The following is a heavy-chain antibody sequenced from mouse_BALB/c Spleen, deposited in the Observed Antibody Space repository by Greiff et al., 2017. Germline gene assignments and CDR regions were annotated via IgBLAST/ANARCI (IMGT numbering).Heavy chain of an antibody. J-gene: IGHJ2*01. CDR3: ARHGGAYGYDGYYFDY. Sequence: EVKVVESGGGLVQPGGSLKLSCAASGFTFSSYTMSWVRQTPEKRLEWVAYISNGGGSTYYPDTVKGRFTISRDNAKNTLYLRMSSLKSEDTAMYYCARHGGAYGYDGYYFDYWGQGTTLTVSS. CDR1: GFTFSSYT. D-gene: IGHD2-2*01. CDR2: ISNGGGST. V-gene: IGHV5-12-2*01.